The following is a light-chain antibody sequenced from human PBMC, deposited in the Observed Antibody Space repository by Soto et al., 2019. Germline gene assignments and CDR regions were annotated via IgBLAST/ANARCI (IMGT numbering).Light chain of an antibody. V-gene: IGKV3-20*01. CDR2: GAS. CDR1: QSVSSSY. J-gene: IGKJ1*01. CDR3: QQDGCSPPSWT. Sequence: ETVLTQSPGTLSLSPGERATLFCRASQSVSSSYLAWYQQKPGQAPRLLIYGASSRATGIPDRFSGGGSGTDFSRTISRLKSEDFAADYCQQDGCSPPSWTFGQGTKVEIK.